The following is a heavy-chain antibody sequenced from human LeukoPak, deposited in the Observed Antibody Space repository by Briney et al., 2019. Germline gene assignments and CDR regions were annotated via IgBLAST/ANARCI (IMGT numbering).Heavy chain of an antibody. J-gene: IGHJ2*01. CDR2: IKEDGSEK. D-gene: IGHD6-19*01. V-gene: IGHV3-7*01. Sequence: GGSLRLSCAASGFTFSTYWMSWVRQAPGKGLEWVANIKEDGSEKYYVDSVKGRFTISRDSAKNSLYLQMNSLRAEDTAVYYCARKITVAGINWYFDLWGRGTLVTVSS. CDR1: GFTFSTYW. CDR3: ARKITVAGINWYFDL.